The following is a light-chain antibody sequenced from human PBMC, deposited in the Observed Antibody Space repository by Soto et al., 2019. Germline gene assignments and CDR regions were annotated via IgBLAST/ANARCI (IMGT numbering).Light chain of an antibody. V-gene: IGLV2-14*01. CDR1: SSDVGAYNS. J-gene: IGLJ2*01. Sequence: QSALTQPASVSGSPGQSITISCIGTSSDVGAYNSVSWYQQYPGKAPKLLIYEVNYRPSGVSNRFSGSKSGNTASLIISGLQAEDEADYYCSSYTSSSTLVIFGGGTKVTVL. CDR2: EVN. CDR3: SSYTSSSTLVI.